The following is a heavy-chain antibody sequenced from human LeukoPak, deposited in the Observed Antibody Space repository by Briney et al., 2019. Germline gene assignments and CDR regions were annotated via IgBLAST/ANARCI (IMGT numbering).Heavy chain of an antibody. D-gene: IGHD7-27*01. CDR3: ARTWGSLDY. CDR2: MNPNRRNT. J-gene: IGHJ4*02. V-gene: IGHV1-8*01. CDR1: GYPFTSYE. Sequence: AAVKVSYKASGYPFTSYESNWVGQAAGEGLEWMGCMNPNRRNTCYAQKFQGRATMTRDSSISTAYMELSSLRSDDTAVYFCARTWGSLDYGGQGALVTFS.